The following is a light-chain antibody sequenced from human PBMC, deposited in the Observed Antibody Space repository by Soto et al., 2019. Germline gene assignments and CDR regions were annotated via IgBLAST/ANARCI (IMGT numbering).Light chain of an antibody. CDR2: WAS. J-gene: IGKJ3*01. CDR1: QSVGSD. V-gene: IGKV3-15*01. CDR3: QQYYTSPFT. Sequence: EIVMTQSPATLSVSPGERATLSCRASQSVGSDLAWYQQKPRQPPRLLIYWASTRESGVPDRFSGSGSGTDFTLTISSLQAEDVAVYYCQQYYTSPFTFGPGTKVEIK.